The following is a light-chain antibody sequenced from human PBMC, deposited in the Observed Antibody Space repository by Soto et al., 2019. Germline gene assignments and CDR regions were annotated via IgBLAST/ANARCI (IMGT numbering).Light chain of an antibody. J-gene: IGKJ1*01. Sequence: EIVMTQSPSTLSASPGERATLSCRASQSVSSKLAWFQQKPGQAPRLLIYSASTRATAIPARFSGSGSGTEITPITISMQYEDFAVYYCQQYNNWSPWTFGQGTKVDIK. V-gene: IGKV3-15*01. CDR2: SAS. CDR3: QQYNNWSPWT. CDR1: QSVSSK.